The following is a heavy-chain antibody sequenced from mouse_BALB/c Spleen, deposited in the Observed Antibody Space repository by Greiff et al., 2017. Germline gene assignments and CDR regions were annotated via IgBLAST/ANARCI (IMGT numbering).Heavy chain of an antibody. CDR1: GFTFSSYA. CDR3: ARGTTVVARYWYFDV. CDR2: ISSGGST. J-gene: IGHJ1*01. D-gene: IGHD1-1*01. V-gene: IGHV5-6-5*01. Sequence: EVQVVESGGGLVKPGGSLKLSCAASGFTFSSYAMSWVRQTPEKRLEWVASISSGGSTYYPDSVKGRFTISRDNARNILYLQMSSLRSEDTAMYYCARGTTVVARYWYFDVWGAGTTVTVSS.